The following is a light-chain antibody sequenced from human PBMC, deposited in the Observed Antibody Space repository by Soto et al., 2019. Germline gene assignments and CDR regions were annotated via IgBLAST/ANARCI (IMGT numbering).Light chain of an antibody. V-gene: IGKV1-5*01. CDR1: QTITNW. Sequence: DIQMTQSPSILSASVGDRVTITCRSSQTITNWLAWYQQKPGKAPRLLIYDASSLESWVPSRFSGSGSGTEFTLTISSVQSEDFAVYYCQQYGSSITFGQGTRLEIK. CDR2: DAS. CDR3: QQYGSSIT. J-gene: IGKJ5*01.